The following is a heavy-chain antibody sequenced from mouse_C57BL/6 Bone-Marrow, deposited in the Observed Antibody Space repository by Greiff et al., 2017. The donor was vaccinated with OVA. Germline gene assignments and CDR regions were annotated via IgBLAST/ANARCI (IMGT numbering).Heavy chain of an antibody. Sequence: DVMLVESGGGLVKPGGSLKLSCAASGFTFSDYGMHWVRQAPEKGLEWVAYISSGSSTIYYADTVKGRFTISSDNAKNTMFLQMTSLRSEDTAMYYCARMELGYYFDYWGQGTTLTVSS. CDR2: ISSGSSTI. CDR1: GFTFSDYG. V-gene: IGHV5-17*01. CDR3: ARMELGYYFDY. D-gene: IGHD3-3*01. J-gene: IGHJ2*01.